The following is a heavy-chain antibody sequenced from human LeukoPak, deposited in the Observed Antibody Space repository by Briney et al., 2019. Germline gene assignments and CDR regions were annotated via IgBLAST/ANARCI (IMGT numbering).Heavy chain of an antibody. J-gene: IGHJ4*02. CDR3: ARLLGGYSSSWYRFDY. Sequence: SGPALVKPTQTLTLTCTFSGFSLSTSGMRVGWIRQPPGKALEWLARIDWDDDKFYSTSLKTRLTISKDTSKNQVVLTMTNMDPVDTATYYCARLLGGYSSSWYRFDYWGQGTLVTVSS. CDR2: IDWDDDK. CDR1: GFSLSTSGMR. D-gene: IGHD6-13*01. V-gene: IGHV2-70*04.